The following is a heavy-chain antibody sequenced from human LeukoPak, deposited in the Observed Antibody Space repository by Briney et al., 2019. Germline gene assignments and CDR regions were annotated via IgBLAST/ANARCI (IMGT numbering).Heavy chain of an antibody. CDR2: INPNSGGT. Sequence: ASVKVSCKASGYTFTSYGISWVRQAPGQGLEWMGWINPNSGGTNYAQKFQGRVAMTRDTSISTAYMELSRLRSDDTAVYYCARVPPMTIAAAGTRAFDIWGQGTMVTVSS. D-gene: IGHD6-13*01. CDR3: ARVPPMTIAAAGTRAFDI. CDR1: GYTFTSYG. J-gene: IGHJ3*02. V-gene: IGHV1-2*02.